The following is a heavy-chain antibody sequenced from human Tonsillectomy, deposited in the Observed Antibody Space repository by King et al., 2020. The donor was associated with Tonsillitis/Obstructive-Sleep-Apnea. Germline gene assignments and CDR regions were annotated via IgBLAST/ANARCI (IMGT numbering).Heavy chain of an antibody. CDR1: GYTFTRNY. CDR3: ARARGYDSNGYSYAVVGFFDY. V-gene: IGHV1-46*01. J-gene: IGHJ4*02. CDR2: INPSGGST. Sequence: QLVQSGAEVKKPGASVKVSCKASGYTFTRNYMHWVRQAPGQGLEWMGTINPSGGSTSYAQKFQGRVTMTSDTSTSTVYMEVSSLRSEDTAVYYCARARGYDSNGYSYAVVGFFDYWGQGTLVTVSS. D-gene: IGHD3-22*01.